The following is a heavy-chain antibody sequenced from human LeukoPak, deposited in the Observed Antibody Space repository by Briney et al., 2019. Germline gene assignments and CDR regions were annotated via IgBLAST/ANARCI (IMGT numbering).Heavy chain of an antibody. V-gene: IGHV1-18*04. CDR1: GYTFTGYY. CDR2: ISAYNGNT. CDR3: ARDGADI. Sequence: ASVKVSCKASGYTFTGYYMHWVRQAPGQGPEWMGWISAYNGNTNYAQRLQGRVTMTTDTSTSTAYMELRSLRSDDTAVYYCARDGADIWGQGTMVTVSS. D-gene: IGHD3-16*01. J-gene: IGHJ3*02.